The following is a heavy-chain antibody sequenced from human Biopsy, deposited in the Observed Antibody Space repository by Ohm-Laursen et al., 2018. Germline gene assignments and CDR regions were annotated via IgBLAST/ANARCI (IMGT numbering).Heavy chain of an antibody. Sequence: TLSLTCTVSGGSISSSTTYYWAWLRQPPGKGMEWIGSIYNTETTFYNPSLKSRVTISVDTSTNQFSLNVSSVTAADTALYFCARHPTGFWFDPWGHGTLVTVSS. CDR2: IYNTETT. J-gene: IGHJ5*02. CDR1: GGSISSSTTYY. CDR3: ARHPTGFWFDP. V-gene: IGHV4-39*01.